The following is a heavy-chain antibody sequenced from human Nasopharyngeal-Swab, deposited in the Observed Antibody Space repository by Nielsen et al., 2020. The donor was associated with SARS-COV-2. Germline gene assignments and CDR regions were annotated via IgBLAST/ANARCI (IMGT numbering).Heavy chain of an antibody. CDR2: INPSSGAT. Sequence: ASVKVSCKASGYSFTGYYIHWVRQAPGQGLEWMGRINPSSGATHYAPRFQGEITMTTDTPFNTASMELRSLRSDDTAIYYCTRSAFSDGWSRAFDIWGPGTEVSVSS. CDR1: GYSFTGYY. CDR3: TRSAFSDGWSRAFDI. D-gene: IGHD6-19*01. V-gene: IGHV1-2*06. J-gene: IGHJ3*02.